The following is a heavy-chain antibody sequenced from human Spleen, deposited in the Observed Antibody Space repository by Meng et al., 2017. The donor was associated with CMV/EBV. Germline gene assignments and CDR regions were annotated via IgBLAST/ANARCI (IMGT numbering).Heavy chain of an antibody. Sequence: GESLKISCAASGFAFSDYYMSWIRLAPGKGLECISYISSSGNTIYYADSVKGRFTISRDNAKNSLYLQMNSLRAEDTAVYYCARDRSRGLELDYWGQGTLVTVSS. CDR3: ARDRSRGLELDY. CDR1: GFAFSDYY. CDR2: ISSSGNTI. V-gene: IGHV3-11*04. J-gene: IGHJ4*02. D-gene: IGHD1-7*01.